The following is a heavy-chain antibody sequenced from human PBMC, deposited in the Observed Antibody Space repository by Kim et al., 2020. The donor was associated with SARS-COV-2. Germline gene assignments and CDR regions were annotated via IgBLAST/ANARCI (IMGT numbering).Heavy chain of an antibody. CDR3: ARGVRRENYYDYYMDV. CDR1: GGTFSSYA. CDR2: IIPIYGTA. D-gene: IGHD3-10*01. Sequence: SVKVSCKASGGTFSSYAISWVRQAPGQGLEWMGGIIPIYGTANYAQKFQGRVTITADESQSTAYMELSSLRSEDTAVYYCARGVRRENYYDYYMDVWGKGATVTVSS. V-gene: IGHV1-69*13. J-gene: IGHJ6*03.